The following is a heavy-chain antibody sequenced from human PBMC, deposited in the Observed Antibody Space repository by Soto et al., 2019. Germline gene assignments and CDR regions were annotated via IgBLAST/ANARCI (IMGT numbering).Heavy chain of an antibody. V-gene: IGHV1-2*02. CDR3: ARDPKRAGAAAGIGRNWFDP. D-gene: IGHD6-13*01. Sequence: QVQLVQSGAEVKKPGASVKVSCKASGYTFTGYYMHWVRQAPGQGLEWMGCINPNSGGTTYAQKFQGRVTMTGDTSISTACMELSRLRSDDTAVYYCARDPKRAGAAAGIGRNWFDPWGQGTLVTVSS. CDR1: GYTFTGYY. J-gene: IGHJ5*02. CDR2: INPNSGGT.